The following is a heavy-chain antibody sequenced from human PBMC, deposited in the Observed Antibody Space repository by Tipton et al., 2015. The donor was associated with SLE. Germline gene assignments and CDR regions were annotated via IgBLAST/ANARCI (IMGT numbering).Heavy chain of an antibody. V-gene: IGHV4-61*02. J-gene: IGHJ3*01. CDR1: GGSISSSGYY. CDR3: AREKENTGWFWLNAFDV. D-gene: IGHD6-19*01. Sequence: TLSLTCSVSGGSISSSGYYWSWIRQPAGMPLEWIGRIYKTRITNYNPSLKGRLSMSVDTSKAHFSLNLNSVTAADTAIYYCAREKENTGWFWLNAFDVWGRGTLVTVST. CDR2: IYKTRIT.